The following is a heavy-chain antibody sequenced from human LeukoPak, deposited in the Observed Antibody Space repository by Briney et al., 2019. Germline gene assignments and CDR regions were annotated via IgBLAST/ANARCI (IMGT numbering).Heavy chain of an antibody. CDR2: LPDDGSNK. D-gene: IGHD6-13*01. Sequence: GGSLRLSCAASGFTFSSYGMHWVRQAPGKGLEWVAVLPDDGSNKYYVDSVKGRFTISRDNSKNTLYLQMSGLRVEDTAVYYCAKGLSGSSWYLNWFDPWGQGTLVTVSS. CDR1: GFTFSSYG. J-gene: IGHJ5*02. V-gene: IGHV3-30*18. CDR3: AKGLSGSSWYLNWFDP.